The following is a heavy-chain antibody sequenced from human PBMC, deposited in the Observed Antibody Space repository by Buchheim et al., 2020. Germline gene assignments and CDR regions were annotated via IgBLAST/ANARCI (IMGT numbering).Heavy chain of an antibody. Sequence: QVQLVQSGAEVKKPGASVMVSCKPSGYTFTDYYLHWVRQAPGQGLEWMGWINPNNGATNYAQKFQGWVTMTRDTSISTAYMELSRLKSDDTAVYYCARDQRLTYYYDSSGYFYDYWGQGTL. CDR1: GYTFTDYY. CDR3: ARDQRLTYYYDSSGYFYDY. CDR2: INPNNGAT. D-gene: IGHD3-22*01. J-gene: IGHJ4*02. V-gene: IGHV1-2*04.